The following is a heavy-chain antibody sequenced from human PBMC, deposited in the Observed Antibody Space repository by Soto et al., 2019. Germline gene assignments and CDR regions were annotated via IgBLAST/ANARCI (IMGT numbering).Heavy chain of an antibody. Sequence: EVQLVESGGGLVQPGGALRLSCAASGVTFSTYWMHWVRQAPGKGLVWVSRITNDGDSTSYADSVKGRFNISRDNAKNSLFLQMSNLRAEDSGVYYCVRDRAGNHYYWGQGTLVTVSS. D-gene: IGHD6-19*01. CDR1: GVTFSTYW. CDR3: VRDRAGNHYY. CDR2: ITNDGDST. J-gene: IGHJ4*02. V-gene: IGHV3-74*01.